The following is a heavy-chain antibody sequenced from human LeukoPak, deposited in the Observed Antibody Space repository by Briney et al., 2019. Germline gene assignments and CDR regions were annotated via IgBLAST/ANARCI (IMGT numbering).Heavy chain of an antibody. CDR3: VGGICGGDCYLDY. D-gene: IGHD2-21*02. CDR1: GFTFSSYG. J-gene: IGHJ4*02. Sequence: GGSLRLSCAASGFTFSSYGMHWVRQAPGKGLEWVSFIRYDGSNKYYADSVKGRFTTSRDNAKNTLYLQMNSLRAEDTAVYYCVGGICGGDCYLDYWGQGTLVTVSS. CDR2: IRYDGSNK. V-gene: IGHV3-30*02.